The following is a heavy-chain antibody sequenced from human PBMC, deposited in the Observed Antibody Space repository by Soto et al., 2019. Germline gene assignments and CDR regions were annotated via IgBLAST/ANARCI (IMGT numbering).Heavy chain of an antibody. D-gene: IGHD3-22*01. V-gene: IGHV4-39*01. CDR1: GGSISSSSYY. J-gene: IGHJ6*02. CDR2: IYYSGST. CDR3: AGRTYYYDSSGYWALGMDV. Sequence: SETLSLTCTVSGGSISSSSYYWGWTRQPPGKGLEWIGSIYYSGSTYYNPSLKSRVTISVDTSKNQFSLKLSSVTAADTAVYYCAGRTYYYDSSGYWALGMDVWGQGTTVTVSS.